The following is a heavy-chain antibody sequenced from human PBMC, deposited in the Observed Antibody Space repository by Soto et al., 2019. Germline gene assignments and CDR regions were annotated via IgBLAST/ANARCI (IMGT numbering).Heavy chain of an antibody. J-gene: IGHJ6*02. D-gene: IGHD3-22*01. V-gene: IGHV4-34*01. Sequence: SETLSLTCAVYGGSFSGYYWNWIRQPPGKGLEWIGEINHSGSTNYNPSLKSRVTISVDTSTNQFSLKLSSVTAADTAVYYCARRLYYDSSGFEGGGMDVWGQGTTVTVSS. CDR1: GGSFSGYY. CDR3: ARRLYYDSSGFEGGGMDV. CDR2: INHSGST.